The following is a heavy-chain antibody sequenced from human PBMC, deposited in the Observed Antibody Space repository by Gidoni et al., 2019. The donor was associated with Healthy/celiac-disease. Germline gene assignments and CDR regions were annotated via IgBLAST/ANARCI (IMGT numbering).Heavy chain of an antibody. D-gene: IGHD2-21*02. CDR1: GYTFTRYH. CDR2: INPSGGST. Sequence: QVQLVQSGAEVKKPGASVKVSCKAYGYTFTRYHMHWVRQAPGQGLEWMGIINPSGGSTSYAQKFQGRVTMTRDTSTSPVYMELSSLRSEDTAVYYCARGGSYCGGDCYSLIDYWGQGTLVTVSS. CDR3: ARGGSYCGGDCYSLIDY. V-gene: IGHV1-46*01. J-gene: IGHJ4*02.